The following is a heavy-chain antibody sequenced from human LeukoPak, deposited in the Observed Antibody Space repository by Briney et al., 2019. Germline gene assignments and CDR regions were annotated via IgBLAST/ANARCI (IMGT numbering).Heavy chain of an antibody. J-gene: IGHJ6*02. CDR2: IGTAGDT. CDR3: ARAASAAGTSYGMDV. CDR1: GFTFSSYD. V-gene: IGHV3-13*01. Sequence: GGSLRLSCAASGFTFSSYDMHWVRQATGKGLEWVSAIGTAGDTYYPGSVKGRFTISRENAKNSLYLQMNSLRAGDTAVYYCARAASAAGTSYGMDVWGQGTTVTVSS. D-gene: IGHD6-13*01.